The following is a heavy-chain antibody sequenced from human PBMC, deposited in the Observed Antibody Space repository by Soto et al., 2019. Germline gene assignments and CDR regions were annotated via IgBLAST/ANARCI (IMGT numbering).Heavy chain of an antibody. CDR2: ISYDGSNK. CDR3: AKDWGRGYSYGRDY. V-gene: IGHV3-30*18. D-gene: IGHD5-18*01. CDR1: GFTFSSYG. Sequence: GGSLRLSCAASGFTFSSYGMHWVRQAPGKGLEWVAVISYDGSNKYYADSVKGRFTISRDNSKNTLYLQMNSLRAEDTAVYYCAKDWGRGYSYGRDYWGQGTLVTVSS. J-gene: IGHJ4*02.